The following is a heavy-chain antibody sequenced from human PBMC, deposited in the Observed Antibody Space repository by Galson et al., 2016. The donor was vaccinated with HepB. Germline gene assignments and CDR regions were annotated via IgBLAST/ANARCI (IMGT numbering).Heavy chain of an antibody. V-gene: IGHV1-69*04. CDR1: GGSFDYFV. CDR2: IIPLLGIT. CDR3: AGRHSTTWKDGVDV. D-gene: IGHD1-1*01. Sequence: SVKVSCKAVGGSFDYFVINWVRQTPGQGLEWMGRIIPLLGITNYAEKIKDRVTIIADKSTSTASMVLSGLSFDDTAVYFCAGRHSTTWKDGVDVWGRGTTVAVSS. J-gene: IGHJ6*04.